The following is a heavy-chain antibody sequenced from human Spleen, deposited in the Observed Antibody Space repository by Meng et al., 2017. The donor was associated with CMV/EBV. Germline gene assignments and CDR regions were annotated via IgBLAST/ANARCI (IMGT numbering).Heavy chain of an antibody. V-gene: IGHV1-2*02. D-gene: IGHD2-2*01. J-gene: IGHJ4*02. CDR3: AVYLPAATD. Sequence: KVSCKASGYSFTGYYVHWVRQAPGQGLEWMGWLNPYSGGTKYAQTFQGRVTMTRDTSINTAYMEISRLTSDDTAVYYCAVYLPAATDWGRGTLVTVSS. CDR1: GYSFTGYY. CDR2: LNPYSGGT.